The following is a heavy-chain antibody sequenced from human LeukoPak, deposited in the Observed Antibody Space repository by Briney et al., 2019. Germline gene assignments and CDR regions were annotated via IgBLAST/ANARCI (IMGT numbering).Heavy chain of an antibody. CDR1: GFTFSSYG. Sequence: PGGSLRLSCAASGFTFSSYGMHWVRQAPGKGLEWVAFIWYDGSNKYYADSVKGRFTISRDNSKNTLYLQMNSLRAEDTAVYYCAKQYRVLRYFDWLPFDYWGQGTLVSVSS. D-gene: IGHD3-9*01. CDR2: IWYDGSNK. V-gene: IGHV3-30*02. J-gene: IGHJ4*02. CDR3: AKQYRVLRYFDWLPFDY.